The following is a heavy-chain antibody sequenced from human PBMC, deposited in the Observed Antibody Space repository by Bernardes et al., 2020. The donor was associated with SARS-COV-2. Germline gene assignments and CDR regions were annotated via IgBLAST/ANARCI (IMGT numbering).Heavy chain of an antibody. V-gene: IGHV3-66*01. J-gene: IGHJ6*02. D-gene: IGHD1-7*01. Sequence: GGSLRLSCAASGFTLNSNFMFWVRQAPGKGLEWVSIIHTVTTTYYSDSVKGRFIISRDDSKNTLYLQMYSLRAEDTAVYYCARDPPTTSDYGLDVWGQGTTVTVSS. CDR1: GFTLNSNF. CDR3: ARDPPTTSDYGLDV. CDR2: IHTVTTT.